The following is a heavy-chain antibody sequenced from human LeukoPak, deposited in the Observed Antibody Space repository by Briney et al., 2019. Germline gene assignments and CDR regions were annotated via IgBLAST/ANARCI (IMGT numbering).Heavy chain of an antibody. D-gene: IGHD3-10*01. CDR1: GYTFTSYY. CDR2: INPSGGST. V-gene: IGHV1-46*03. CDR3: ARDDIDYGSGSYMDY. J-gene: IGHJ4*02. Sequence: ASVKVSCKASGYTFTSYYMHWVRQAPGQGLEWMGIINPSGGSTSYAQKFQGRVTMIRDTSTSTVYMELSSLRSEDTAVYYCARDDIDYGSGSYMDYWGQGTLVTVSS.